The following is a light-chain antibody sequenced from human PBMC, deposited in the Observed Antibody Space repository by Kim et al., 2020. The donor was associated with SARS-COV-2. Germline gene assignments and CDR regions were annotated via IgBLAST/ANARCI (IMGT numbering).Light chain of an antibody. Sequence: EIVMTQSPATLSVSPGERATLSCRASQSIGSSVAWYQQKPGQTPRLLIYDVSTRATGIPARFSGSGSGTEFTLTISSLQSEDFAVYYCHQYTHLWTFGQGTKVDIK. CDR3: HQYTHLWT. J-gene: IGKJ1*01. CDR1: QSIGSS. CDR2: DVS. V-gene: IGKV3-15*01.